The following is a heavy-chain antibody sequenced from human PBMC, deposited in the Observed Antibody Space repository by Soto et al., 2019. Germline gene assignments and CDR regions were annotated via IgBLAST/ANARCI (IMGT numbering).Heavy chain of an antibody. J-gene: IGHJ5*02. CDR1: GDSYSISTFS. CDR3: AGMPYTSGLRFDP. Sequence: SETLSLTCNMSGDSYSISTFSWSWIRQPPGKALQWIGFIYQSGVTSYNPSLASRVSISLDRSNNQCSLKLKSVTAADTAVYFCAGMPYTSGLRFDPWGPGTLVTAPQ. D-gene: IGHD6-19*01. CDR2: IYQSGVT. V-gene: IGHV4-30-2*01.